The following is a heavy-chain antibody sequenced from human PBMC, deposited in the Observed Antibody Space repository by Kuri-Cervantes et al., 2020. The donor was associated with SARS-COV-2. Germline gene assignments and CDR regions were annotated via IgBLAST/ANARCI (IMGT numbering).Heavy chain of an antibody. CDR3: ARDLAPVVVGLGGWFDP. CDR1: RYTFTAYY. J-gene: IGHJ5*02. CDR2: INPNSGDT. V-gene: IGHV1-2*02. Sequence: ASVKVSCKASRYTFTAYYIHWVRQAPGQGLEWMGWINPNSGDTNYSQKFQGRVTMTRDTSTSTVYMELSSLRSEDTAVYYCARDLAPVVVGLGGWFDPWGQGTLVTVSS. D-gene: IGHD2-15*01.